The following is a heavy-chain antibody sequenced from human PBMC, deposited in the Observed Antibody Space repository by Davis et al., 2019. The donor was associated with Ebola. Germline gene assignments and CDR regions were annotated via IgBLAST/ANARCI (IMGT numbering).Heavy chain of an antibody. V-gene: IGHV3-23*01. J-gene: IGHJ2*01. CDR3: AKVQSYFYFDL. CDR1: GFALSNYA. CDR2: ISGSGGIT. D-gene: IGHD2-8*01. Sequence: PGGSLRLSCAVSGFALSNYAMSWVRQAPGKGLEWVPGISGSGGITYYADSMKGRFTISRDNSKNTLYLQMSSLRAEDTALYYCAKVQSYFYFDLWGRGTLVTVSS.